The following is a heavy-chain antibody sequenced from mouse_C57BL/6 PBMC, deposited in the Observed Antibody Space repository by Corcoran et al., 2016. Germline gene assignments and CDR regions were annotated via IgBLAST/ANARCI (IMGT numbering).Heavy chain of an antibody. CDR2: IYPRRCNT. CDR1: GYTFTSYG. CDR3: ARKDDDGYYVYDAMVS. V-gene: IGHV1-81*01. J-gene: IGHJ4*01. D-gene: IGHD2-3*01. Sequence: QVQLQQSGAELARPGASVKLSCKASGYTFTSYGISWVKQRTGQGLEWIGEIYPRRCNTYYNEKFKGKANMTADKYSSTAYMELRSLTSEDSAVYFCARKDDDGYYVYDAMVSWGQGTSVTVSS.